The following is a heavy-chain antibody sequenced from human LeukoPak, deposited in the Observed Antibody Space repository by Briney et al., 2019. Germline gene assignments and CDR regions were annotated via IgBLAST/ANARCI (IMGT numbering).Heavy chain of an antibody. D-gene: IGHD6-19*01. V-gene: IGHV3-48*01. CDR3: ARDGGGWFIDY. CDR1: GFTFSSYT. J-gene: IGHJ4*02. Sequence: GGSLRLSCAASGFTFSSYTMNWVRQAPGKGLEWVSYIGGSFSDIQYADSVKRRFTISRDNAKNSLYLQMNSLRAEDTAVYYCARDGGGWFIDYWGQGTLVTVSA. CDR2: IGGSFSDI.